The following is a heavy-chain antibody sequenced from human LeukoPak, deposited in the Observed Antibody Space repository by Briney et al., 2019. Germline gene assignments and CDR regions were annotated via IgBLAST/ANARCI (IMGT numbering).Heavy chain of an antibody. Sequence: GGSLRLSCAASGFTFDDYGMSWVRHAPGKGLEWVSGINWNGGSTGYADSVKGRFTISRDNAKNSLYLQMNSLRAEDTALYYCANDEGYGVGGSAHWGQGTLVTVSS. J-gene: IGHJ4*02. CDR2: INWNGGST. CDR3: ANDEGYGVGGSAH. CDR1: GFTFDDYG. D-gene: IGHD3-10*01. V-gene: IGHV3-20*04.